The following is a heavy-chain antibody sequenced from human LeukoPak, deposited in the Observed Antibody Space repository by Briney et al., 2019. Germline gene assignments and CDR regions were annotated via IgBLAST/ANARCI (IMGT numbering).Heavy chain of an antibody. CDR3: AREEYYDFWSGYYTGSDY. Sequence: GGSLRLSCAASGFTFSSYSMNWVRQAPGKGLEWVSSISSSSSYIYYADSVKGRFTISRDNAKNSLYLQMNSLRAEDTAVYYCAREEYYDFWSGYYTGSDYWGQEPWSPSPQ. CDR1: GFTFSSYS. D-gene: IGHD3-3*01. V-gene: IGHV3-21*01. J-gene: IGHJ4*01. CDR2: ISSSSSYI.